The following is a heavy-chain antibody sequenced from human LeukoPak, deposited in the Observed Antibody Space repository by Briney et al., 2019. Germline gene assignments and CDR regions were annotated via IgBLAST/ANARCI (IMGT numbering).Heavy chain of an antibody. Sequence: PSETLSLTCTVSGGSISSSSYYWGWIRQPPGKGLEWIGSIYYSGSTYYNPSLKSRVTISADTSKNQFSLKLSSVTAADTAVYYCARVGEQQLYFDYWGQGTLVTVSS. CDR3: ARVGEQQLYFDY. D-gene: IGHD6-13*01. J-gene: IGHJ4*02. CDR1: GGSISSSSYY. CDR2: IYYSGST. V-gene: IGHV4-39*07.